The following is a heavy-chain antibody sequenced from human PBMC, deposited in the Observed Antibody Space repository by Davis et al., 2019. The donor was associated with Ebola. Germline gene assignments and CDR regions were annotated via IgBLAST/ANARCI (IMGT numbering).Heavy chain of an antibody. Sequence: PGGSLRLSCAASGFTFSSYWMHWVRQAPGKGLVWFSRINSDGSSTSYADSVKGRFTISRDNAKNTLYQQMNSLRAEDTAVYYCASSLRFLESRSGGYYYGMDVWGQGTTVTVSS. CDR3: ASSLRFLESRSGGYYYGMDV. CDR2: INSDGSST. V-gene: IGHV3-74*01. CDR1: GFTFSSYW. J-gene: IGHJ6*02. D-gene: IGHD3-3*01.